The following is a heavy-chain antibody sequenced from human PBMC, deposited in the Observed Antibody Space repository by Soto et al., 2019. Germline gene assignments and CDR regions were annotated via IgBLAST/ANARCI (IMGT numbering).Heavy chain of an antibody. Sequence: GGSLRLSCAASGFTFSSYSMNWVRQAPGKGLEWVSYISSSSSTIYYADSVKGRFTIARDNAKNLLYLKMNSLRAEDTATYYCSFGGEYAMDYYYYMDVWGKGTTVTVSS. V-gene: IGHV3-48*01. J-gene: IGHJ6*03. D-gene: IGHD2-8*01. CDR2: ISSSSSTI. CDR1: GFTFSSYS. CDR3: SFGGEYAMDYYYYMDV.